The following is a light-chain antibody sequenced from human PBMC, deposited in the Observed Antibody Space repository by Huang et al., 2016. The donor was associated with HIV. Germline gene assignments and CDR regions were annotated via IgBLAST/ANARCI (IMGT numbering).Light chain of an antibody. V-gene: IGKV3-15*01. CDR3: QHYNNWPLT. J-gene: IGKJ4*01. CDR1: HSVVNK. CDR2: DTS. Sequence: EIVMRQSPAVLSMSPGERVTLTCRASHSVVNKLAWYQQKPGRAPRLVIYDTSTRSSGVTDRFRGSGSGTNFSLTINSLQSEDLAVYYCQHYNNWPLTFGGGTRVEIK.